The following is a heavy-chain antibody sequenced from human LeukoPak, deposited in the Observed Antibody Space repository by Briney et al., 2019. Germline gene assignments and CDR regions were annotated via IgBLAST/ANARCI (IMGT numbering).Heavy chain of an antibody. CDR1: GFTFSDYY. D-gene: IGHD1-1*01. CDR2: ISSSGSTI. V-gene: IGHV3-11*04. CDR3: ARAGYNKGYYYYYMDV. J-gene: IGHJ6*03. Sequence: GGSLRLSCAASGFTFSDYYMSWIRQAPGKGLEWVSYISSSGSTIYYADSVKGRFTISRDNAKNSLYLQMNSLRAEDTAVYYCARAGYNKGYYYYYMDVWGKGTTVTVSS.